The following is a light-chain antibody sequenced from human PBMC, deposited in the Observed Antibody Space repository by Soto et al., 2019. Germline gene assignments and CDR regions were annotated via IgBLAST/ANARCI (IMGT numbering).Light chain of an antibody. Sequence: EVVLKPSPGTLSLSPGEIATISCRASQSVTNNYLAWYQQKPGQAPRRLIYGASSRATGIPDRFSGSGSGTDFTLTISRLEPEDFAVYYCQQYGSSPTFGEGTRLEIK. J-gene: IGKJ5*01. CDR3: QQYGSSPT. CDR1: QSVTNNY. V-gene: IGKV3-20*01. CDR2: GAS.